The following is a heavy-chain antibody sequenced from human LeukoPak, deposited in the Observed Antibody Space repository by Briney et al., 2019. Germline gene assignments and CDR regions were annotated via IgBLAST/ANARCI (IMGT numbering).Heavy chain of an antibody. D-gene: IGHD3-10*01. Sequence: PSETLSLTCTVSGGSIGNSRYYWGWIRQPPGKGPEWIGNIYYSGDTSYNPSLKSRVTMSVNTPKNQFSLKLSSVTAADTAVYYCARDRIRFGELSYFDYWGQGSLVTVSP. CDR3: ARDRIRFGELSYFDY. V-gene: IGHV4-39*07. J-gene: IGHJ4*02. CDR1: GGSIGNSRYY. CDR2: IYYSGDT.